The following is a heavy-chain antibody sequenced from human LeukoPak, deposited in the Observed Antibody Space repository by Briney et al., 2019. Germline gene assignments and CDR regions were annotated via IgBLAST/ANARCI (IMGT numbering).Heavy chain of an antibody. Sequence: GGSLRLSCGASGFTFSNSWMHWVRQTPEKGLVWVSQINSDGTTTNYADSAKGRFTISRDNAKNTLCLQMNSLRAEDTAVYYCGRGGKVEQLVLARWGQGSLVTVSS. V-gene: IGHV3-74*01. CDR1: GFTFSNSW. J-gene: IGHJ4*02. D-gene: IGHD6-13*01. CDR2: INSDGTTT. CDR3: GRGGKVEQLVLAR.